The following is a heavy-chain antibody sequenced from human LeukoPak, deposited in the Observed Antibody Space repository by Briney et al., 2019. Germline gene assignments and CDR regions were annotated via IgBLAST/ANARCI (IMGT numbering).Heavy chain of an antibody. CDR1: GYSFTNYW. J-gene: IGHJ4*02. CDR2: IYPGDSDT. CDR3: ARHRDVAFDY. Sequence: GESLKISCXGSGYSFTNYWIGWVRKMPGKGLEWMGIIYPGDSDTRYSPSFQGQVTISADKSISTAYLQWSSLKASDTAMYYCARHRDVAFDYWGQGTLVTVSS. V-gene: IGHV5-51*01. D-gene: IGHD5-24*01.